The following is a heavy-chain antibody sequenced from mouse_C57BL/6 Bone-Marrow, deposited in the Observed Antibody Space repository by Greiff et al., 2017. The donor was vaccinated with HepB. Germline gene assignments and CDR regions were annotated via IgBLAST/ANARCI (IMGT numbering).Heavy chain of an antibody. CDR3: ARFYYDSYYFDY. J-gene: IGHJ2*01. V-gene: IGHV5-6*02. CDR1: GFTFSSYG. Sequence: DVKLVESGGDLVKPGGSLKLSCAASGFTFSSYGMSWVRQTPDKRLEWVATISSGGSYTYYPDSVKGRFTISRDNAKNILYLQMSSLKSEDTAMYYCARFYYDSYYFDYWGQGTTLTVSS. D-gene: IGHD2-4*01. CDR2: ISSGGSYT.